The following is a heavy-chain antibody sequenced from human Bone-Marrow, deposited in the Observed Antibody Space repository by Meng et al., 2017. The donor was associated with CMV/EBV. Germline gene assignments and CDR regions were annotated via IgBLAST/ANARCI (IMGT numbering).Heavy chain of an antibody. J-gene: IGHJ6*02. CDR2: INPNSGGT. D-gene: IGHD2-21*01. CDR3: ARTECGGDGYSGGYYYYGMDV. CDR1: GYTFTSYY. V-gene: IGHV1-2*02. Sequence: ASVKVSCKASGYTFTSYYMIWVRRAPGQGLEWMGWINPNSGGTNYAQKFQGSVTMTRDTSTSTAYMEQSSMRSADTAVYYGARTECGGDGYSGGYYYYGMDVWGQGPTVPVSS.